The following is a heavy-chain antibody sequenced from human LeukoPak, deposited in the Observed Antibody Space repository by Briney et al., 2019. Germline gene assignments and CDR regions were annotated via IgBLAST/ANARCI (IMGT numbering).Heavy chain of an antibody. CDR1: GFTFSTYW. D-gene: IGHD2-8*01. CDR3: ATSRTFDY. V-gene: IGHV3-74*01. Sequence: PGGSLRLSCAASGFTFSTYWMHWVRQAPGKGLVWVSRITADGRITSYADSVRGRFTMSRDNAKNTVNLQMNSLRAEDTAVYYCATSRTFDYWGQGTLVTVSS. CDR2: ITADGRIT. J-gene: IGHJ4*02.